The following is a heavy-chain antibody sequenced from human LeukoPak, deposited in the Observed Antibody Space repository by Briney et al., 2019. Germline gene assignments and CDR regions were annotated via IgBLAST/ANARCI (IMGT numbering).Heavy chain of an antibody. CDR2: IKTDGSEK. CDR3: ARDVYYPFDY. CDR1: GFSFSSYW. V-gene: IGHV3-7*01. J-gene: IGHJ4*02. Sequence: GRSLRLSCVASGFSFSSYWMSWVRQAPGKGLEWVANIKTDGSEKYYVDSVKGRFTISRDNAKNSLYLQMNSLRAEDTAVYYCARDVYYPFDYWGQGTLVTVSS. D-gene: IGHD3-22*01.